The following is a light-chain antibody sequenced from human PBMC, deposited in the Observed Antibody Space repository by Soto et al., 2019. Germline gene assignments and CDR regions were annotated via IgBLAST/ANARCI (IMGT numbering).Light chain of an antibody. V-gene: IGLV2-23*01. J-gene: IGLJ1*01. Sequence: QSVLTQPASVSGSPGQSITLSCTGTSSDVGKYNLVSWYQQQPGKAPKVMILQGYKRPSGVSNRFSGSKFGNTASLTISGLQAEDEAEYYCCAYAATYTYVFGTGTKLTVL. CDR3: CAYAATYTYV. CDR2: QGY. CDR1: SSDVGKYNL.